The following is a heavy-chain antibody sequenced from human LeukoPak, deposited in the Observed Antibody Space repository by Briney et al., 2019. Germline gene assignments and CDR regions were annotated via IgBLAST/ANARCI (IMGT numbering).Heavy chain of an antibody. J-gene: IGHJ4*02. V-gene: IGHV1-3*04. CDR2: IHTGNGDT. Sequence: VKVSCKASGYSFTTFPIHWVRQAPGQAPEWVGWIHTGNGDTKYSQAFQDRVTTARDTPATTAFMELSSLRSEDTAVYYCARDAAGLLDHWGQGTLVTVSS. D-gene: IGHD6-25*01. CDR3: ARDAAGLLDH. CDR1: GYSFTTFP.